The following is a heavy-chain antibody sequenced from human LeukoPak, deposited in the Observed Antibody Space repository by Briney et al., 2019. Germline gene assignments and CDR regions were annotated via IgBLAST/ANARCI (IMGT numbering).Heavy chain of an antibody. CDR1: GYIFTSYN. CDR2: INPSGGST. D-gene: IGHD6-19*01. CDR3: ARSIAVAGYYFDY. Sequence: ASVKVSCKASGYIFTSYNIYWVRQAPGQGLEWMGIINPSGGSTSYAQKFQGRVTMTRDMSTSTVYMELSSLRSEDTAVYYCARSIAVAGYYFDYWGQGTLVTVSS. V-gene: IGHV1-46*01. J-gene: IGHJ4*02.